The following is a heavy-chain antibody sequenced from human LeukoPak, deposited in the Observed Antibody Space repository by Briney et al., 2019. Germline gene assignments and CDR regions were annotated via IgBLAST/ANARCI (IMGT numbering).Heavy chain of an antibody. CDR3: AGVDYYGYAPFDP. J-gene: IGHJ5*02. V-gene: IGHV3-33*01. CDR2: IWYDGSNK. Sequence: GGPLRLSCAASGFTFSSYGMHWVRQAPGKGLEWVAVIWYDGSNKYYADSVKGRFTISRDNSKNTLYLQMNSLRAEDTAVYYCAGVDYYGYAPFDPWGQGTLVAVSS. D-gene: IGHD3-10*01. CDR1: GFTFSSYG.